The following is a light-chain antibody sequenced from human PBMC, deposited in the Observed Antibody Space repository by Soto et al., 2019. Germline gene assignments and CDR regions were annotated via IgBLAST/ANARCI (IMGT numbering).Light chain of an antibody. J-gene: IGKJ1*01. CDR1: QSLLYSNGYNY. V-gene: IGKV2-28*01. CDR3: MQALQTPWT. Sequence: DIVMTQSPLSLPVTPEEPASISCRSSQSLLYSNGYNYLDWYLQKPGQSPQLLIFLGSNRASGVPYRFSGSGSGTDFTLKISRVEAADLAVYYCMQALQTPWTFGQGTKVEIK. CDR2: LGS.